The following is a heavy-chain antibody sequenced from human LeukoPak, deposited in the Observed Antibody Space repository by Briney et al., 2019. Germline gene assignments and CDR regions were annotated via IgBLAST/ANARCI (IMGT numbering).Heavy chain of an antibody. CDR2: ISSSSSYI. CDR3: ARAADIVANDY. D-gene: IGHD5-12*01. J-gene: IGHJ4*02. CDR1: GFTFSSYS. Sequence: GSLRLSCAASGFTFSSYSMNWVRQAPGKGLEWVSSISSSSSYIYYADSVKGRFTISRDNAKNSLYLQMNSLRAEDTAVYCCARAADIVANDYWGQGTLVTVSS. V-gene: IGHV3-21*01.